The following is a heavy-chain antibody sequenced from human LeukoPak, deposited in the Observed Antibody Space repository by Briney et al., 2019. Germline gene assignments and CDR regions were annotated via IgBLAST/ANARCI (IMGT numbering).Heavy chain of an antibody. CDR1: RFTFSRYG. J-gene: IGHJ5*02. CDR3: AKDSLATSGSSLGNWFDP. CDR2: ISSDGTNK. D-gene: IGHD3-10*01. V-gene: IGHV3-30*18. Sequence: TGGSLRLSCAASRFTFSRYGKHWVRQAPGRGLEWVAVISSDGTNKFYADSVKGRFTISTDNSKNTLYLQMSSLRPEDTAVYYCAKDSLATSGSSLGNWFDPWGQGTLVAVSS.